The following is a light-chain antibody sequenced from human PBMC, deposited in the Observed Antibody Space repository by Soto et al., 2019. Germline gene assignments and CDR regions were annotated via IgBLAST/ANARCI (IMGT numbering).Light chain of an antibody. CDR3: QHYGTSPPYT. CDR2: GAS. CDR1: QSVSSSS. V-gene: IGKV3-20*01. Sequence: EIVLTQSPGTLSLSPGERATLSCRASQSVSSSSLAWYQQKPGQAPRLLIHGASNRATGIPDRFSGSGSGPDFTLTISRLEPEDFAVYYCQHYGTSPPYTFAQGTKLEIK. J-gene: IGKJ2*01.